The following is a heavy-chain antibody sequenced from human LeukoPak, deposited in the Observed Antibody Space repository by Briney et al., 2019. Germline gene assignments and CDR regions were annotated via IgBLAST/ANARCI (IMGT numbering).Heavy chain of an antibody. D-gene: IGHD6-19*01. J-gene: IGHJ4*02. Sequence: PSETLSLTCAVYGGSFSGYYWSWIRQPPGKGLEWIGEINHSGSTNYNPSLKSRVTISVDTSKNQFSLKLSSVTAADTAVYYCARLPWGHIAVADQHLDYWGQGTLVTVSS. V-gene: IGHV4-34*01. CDR1: GGSFSGYY. CDR2: INHSGST. CDR3: ARLPWGHIAVADQHLDY.